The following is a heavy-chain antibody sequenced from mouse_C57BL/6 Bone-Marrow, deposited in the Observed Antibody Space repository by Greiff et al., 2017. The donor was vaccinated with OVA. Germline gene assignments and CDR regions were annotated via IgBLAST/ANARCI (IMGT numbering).Heavy chain of an antibody. CDR1: GFNIKDDY. CDR3: TFITTVVAPLDFDV. D-gene: IGHD1-1*01. J-gene: IGHJ1*03. CDR2: IDPENGDT. Sequence: VQLKQSGAELVRPGASVKLSCTASGFNIKDDYMHWVKQRPEQGLEWIGWIDPENGDTEYASKFQGKATITADTSSNTAYLQLSSLTSEDTAVYYCTFITTVVAPLDFDVWGTGTTVTGSS. V-gene: IGHV14-4*01.